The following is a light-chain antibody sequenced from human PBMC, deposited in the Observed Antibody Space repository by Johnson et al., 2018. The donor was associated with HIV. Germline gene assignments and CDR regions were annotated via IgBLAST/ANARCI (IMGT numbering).Light chain of an antibody. CDR2: ENN. J-gene: IGLJ1*01. V-gene: IGLV1-51*02. CDR3: GTWDSSLKGV. Sequence: QSVLMQPPSVSAAPGQKVTISCSGSSSNIGNNYVSWYQQLPGTAPKLLIYENNKRPSGIPDRFSGSKSGTAATLGITGLQTGDEADYYCGTWDSSLKGVFGTGTKVTVL. CDR1: SSNIGNNY.